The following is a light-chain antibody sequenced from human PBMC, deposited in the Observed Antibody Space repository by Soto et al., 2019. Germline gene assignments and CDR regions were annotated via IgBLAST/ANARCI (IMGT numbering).Light chain of an antibody. J-gene: IGKJ4*01. CDR1: QSVSSSY. Sequence: EIVLTQSPGTLSLSPGERATLSCRASQSVSSSYLAWYQQKPGQAPRLLIYGASTRATGIPDRSSGSGSGTDFTFIISRLESEDFAVYFCQQYGSSPLTFGGGTKVEIK. CDR2: GAS. CDR3: QQYGSSPLT. V-gene: IGKV3-20*01.